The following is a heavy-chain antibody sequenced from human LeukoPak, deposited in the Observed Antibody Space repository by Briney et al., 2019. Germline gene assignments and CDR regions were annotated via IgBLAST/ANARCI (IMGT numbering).Heavy chain of an antibody. Sequence: SVKVSCRASGNSISNYAVSWVRQAPGQGFEWIGGIIPIFGTADYAQKFQGRVTITADQSTSTTYMALSSLKSEDTATYYCTTRACHAGGCSSSFYYYYGLHFWGQGTTVSVSS. CDR1: GNSISNYA. J-gene: IGHJ6*02. CDR3: TTRACHAGGCSSSFYYYYGLHF. CDR2: IIPIFGTA. V-gene: IGHV1-69*13. D-gene: IGHD3-16*01.